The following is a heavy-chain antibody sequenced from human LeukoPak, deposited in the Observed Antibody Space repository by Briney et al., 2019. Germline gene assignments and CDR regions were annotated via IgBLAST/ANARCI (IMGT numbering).Heavy chain of an antibody. CDR2: ISSTSDYT. CDR1: GFTFSDCY. Sequence: GGSLRLSCAASGFTFSDCYMSWIRQAPGKGLEWVSYISSTSDYTNYADSVKGRFTISRDNAKNSLNLQMNSLRAEDTAVYYCAVVTAGNWFDLWGQGTLVTVSS. V-gene: IGHV3-11*03. CDR3: AVVTAGNWFDL. D-gene: IGHD2-21*02. J-gene: IGHJ5*02.